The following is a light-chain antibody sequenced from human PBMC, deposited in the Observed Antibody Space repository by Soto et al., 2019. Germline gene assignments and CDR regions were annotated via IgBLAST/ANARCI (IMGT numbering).Light chain of an antibody. V-gene: IGLV2-14*01. CDR2: DVS. J-gene: IGLJ1*01. Sequence: QSVLTQPASVSGSPGHSITISCTGTSSDVGGYNYVSWYQQHPGKAPKLMIYDVSNRPSGVSNRFSGSKSGNTASLTISGLQAEDEADYYRSSYTSSSTLYVFGTGTKVTVL. CDR1: SSDVGGYNY. CDR3: SSYTSSSTLYV.